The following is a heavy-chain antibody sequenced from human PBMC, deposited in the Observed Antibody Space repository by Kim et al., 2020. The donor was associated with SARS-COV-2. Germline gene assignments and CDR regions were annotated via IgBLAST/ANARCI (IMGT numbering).Heavy chain of an antibody. CDR2: T. CDR3: AIYSGSYYFDY. J-gene: IGHJ4*02. Sequence: TYYNPPRKSRVTISGDTSKNQFSLKLSSVTAADTAVYYCAIYSGSYYFDYWGQGTLVTVSS. D-gene: IGHD1-26*01. V-gene: IGHV4-39*01.